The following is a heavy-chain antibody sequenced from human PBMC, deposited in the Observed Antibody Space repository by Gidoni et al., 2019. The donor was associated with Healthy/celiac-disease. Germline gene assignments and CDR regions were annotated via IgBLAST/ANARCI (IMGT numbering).Heavy chain of an antibody. Sequence: QVQLVQSGAEVKKPGASVKVSCKASGYTFTGYYMHWVRQAPGQGLEWMGWINPNSGGTNYAQKFQGRVTMTRDTSISTAYMELSRLRSDDTAVYYCARFDQEDYYYYGMDVWGQGTTVTVSS. CDR3: ARFDQEDYYYYGMDV. J-gene: IGHJ6*02. V-gene: IGHV1-2*02. CDR2: INPNSGGT. D-gene: IGHD2-2*01. CDR1: GYTFTGYY.